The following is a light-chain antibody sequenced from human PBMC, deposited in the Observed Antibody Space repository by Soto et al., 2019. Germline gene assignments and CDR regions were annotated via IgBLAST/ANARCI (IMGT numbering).Light chain of an antibody. CDR1: SVDINY. Sequence: QSALTQTPSASGSRGQSVTISCTGTSVDINYVSWFQQHPGKAPKLIICEVTKRPSGVPDRFSGSKSGNTASLTVSGLQDDDEADYYCSSYEGRDIWVFGGGTKLTVL. CDR3: SSYEGRDIWV. CDR2: EVT. J-gene: IGLJ3*02. V-gene: IGLV2-8*01.